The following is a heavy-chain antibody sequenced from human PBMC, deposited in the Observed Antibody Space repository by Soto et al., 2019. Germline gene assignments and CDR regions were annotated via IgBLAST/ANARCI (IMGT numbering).Heavy chain of an antibody. CDR3: ARSGYSGYDNTFVY. Sequence: PGESLKISCKVSGYSFTDYWIGWVRQLPGKGLEWMGTIYPGDSNTGYSPSFQGQVTVSADKSISTAYLQWSSLKASDTAMYYCARSGYSGYDNTFVYWGQGTLVTVSS. CDR1: GYSFTDYW. CDR2: IYPGDSNT. V-gene: IGHV5-51*01. J-gene: IGHJ4*02. D-gene: IGHD5-12*01.